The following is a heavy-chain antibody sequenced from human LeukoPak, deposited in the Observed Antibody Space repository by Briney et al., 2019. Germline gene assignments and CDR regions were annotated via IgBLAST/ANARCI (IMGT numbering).Heavy chain of an antibody. Sequence: GGSLRLSCEASGFTFRTTRMTWVRQAPGKGLEYVSTMSASGDSIHYADPVKGRFTISRDNAKNSLYLQMNDLRVEDTGAYYCAWLFYYYMDVWGKGTTVIVSS. CDR1: GFTFRTTR. CDR3: AWLFYYYMDV. CDR2: MSASGDSI. J-gene: IGHJ6*03. V-gene: IGHV3-48*03. D-gene: IGHD3-3*01.